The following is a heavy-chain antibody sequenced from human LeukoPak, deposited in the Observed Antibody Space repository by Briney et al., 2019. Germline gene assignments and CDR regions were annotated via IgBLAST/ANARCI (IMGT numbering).Heavy chain of an antibody. CDR3: ARADYYDTSVTPDY. V-gene: IGHV3-33*01. Sequence: PGGSLRLSCAASGFTFSTYVMHWVRQAPGKGLDWVAIIWHDGTNKYYADSVKGRFTISRDNSKNTLYLQMNSLRVEDTAVYYCARADYYDTSVTPDYWGQGTLVTVSS. D-gene: IGHD3-22*01. CDR2: IWHDGTNK. CDR1: GFTFSTYV. J-gene: IGHJ4*02.